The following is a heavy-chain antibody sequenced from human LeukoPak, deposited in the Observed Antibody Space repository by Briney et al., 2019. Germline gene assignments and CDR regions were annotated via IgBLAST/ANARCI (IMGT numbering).Heavy chain of an antibody. D-gene: IGHD6-13*01. CDR2: IYYSGST. J-gene: IGHJ5*02. Sequence: SETLSLTCTVSGGSISSSSYYWGWIRQPPGKGLEWIGYIYYSGSTNYNPSLRSRVTISVDTSKNQFSLKLSSVTAADTAVYYCAERAAAASFDPWGQGTLVTVSS. CDR1: GGSISSSSYY. V-gene: IGHV4-61*05. CDR3: AERAAAASFDP.